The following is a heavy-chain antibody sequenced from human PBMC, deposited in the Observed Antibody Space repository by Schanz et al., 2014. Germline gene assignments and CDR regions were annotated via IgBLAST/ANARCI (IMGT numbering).Heavy chain of an antibody. CDR3: AKDLLYGAPMPLNHLDY. D-gene: IGHD2-2*01. CDR1: GFTFSSYA. J-gene: IGHJ4*02. Sequence: EVQLLDSGGGLVQPGGSLRLSCGGSGFTFSSYAMSWVRQAPGKGLEWVSGISGSGGSTYYADSVKGRFTISRDNSKNTLYLQMNSLRAEDTAVYYCAKDLLYGAPMPLNHLDYWGQGTLVTVSS. CDR2: ISGSGGST. V-gene: IGHV3-23*01.